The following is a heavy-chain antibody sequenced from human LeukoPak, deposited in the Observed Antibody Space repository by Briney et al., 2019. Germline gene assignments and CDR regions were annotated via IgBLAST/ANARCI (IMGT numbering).Heavy chain of an antibody. CDR3: ARDRRYSSGWYEGQDAFDI. V-gene: IGHV4-38-2*02. CDR1: GYSIRSGYY. D-gene: IGHD6-19*01. J-gene: IGHJ3*02. CDR2: IYHRGST. Sequence: PSETLSLTCTVSGYSIRSGYYWGWIRQPPGKGLEWIGSIYHRGSTYYNPSLKSRVTISVDKSKNQFSLKLSSVTAADTAVYYCARDRRYSSGWYEGQDAFDIWGQGTMVTVSS.